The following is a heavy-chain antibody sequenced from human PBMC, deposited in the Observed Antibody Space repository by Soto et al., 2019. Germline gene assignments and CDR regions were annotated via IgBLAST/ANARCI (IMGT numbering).Heavy chain of an antibody. Sequence: SETLSLTCTVSGGSISSGDYYWSWIRQPPGKGLEWIGYIYYSGSTYYNPSLKSRVTISVDTSKNQFSLKLSSVTAADTAVYYCARESSSSGWFDPWGQGTLVTV. J-gene: IGHJ5*02. CDR1: GGSISSGDYY. CDR3: ARESSSSGWFDP. D-gene: IGHD6-6*01. V-gene: IGHV4-30-4*01. CDR2: IYYSGST.